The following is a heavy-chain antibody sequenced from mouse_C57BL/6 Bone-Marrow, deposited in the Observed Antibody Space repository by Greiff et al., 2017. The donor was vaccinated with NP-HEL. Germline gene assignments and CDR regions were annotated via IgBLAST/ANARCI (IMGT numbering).Heavy chain of an antibody. CDR1: GYTFTDYN. CDR2: INPNNGGT. V-gene: IGHV1-18*01. Sequence: VQLQQSGPELVKPGASVKIPCKASGYTFTDYNMDWVKQSHGKSLEWIGDINPNNGGTIYNQKFKGKATLTVDKSSSTAYMELRSLTSEDTAVYYCARRRYYYGSSYYFDYWGQGTTLTVSS. CDR3: ARRRYYYGSSYYFDY. J-gene: IGHJ2*01. D-gene: IGHD1-1*01.